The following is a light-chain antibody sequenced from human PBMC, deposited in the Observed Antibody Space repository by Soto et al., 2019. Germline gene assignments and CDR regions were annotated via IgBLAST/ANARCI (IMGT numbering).Light chain of an antibody. CDR3: QQYNSYRT. CDR1: QSISSW. CDR2: DAS. V-gene: IGKV1-5*01. J-gene: IGKJ1*01. Sequence: DIQMTQSPSTLSASVGDRVTITCRASQSISSWLAWYQQKPGKAPKLLIYDASSLESGVPSRFSGSGSGTEFTLTISSLQPDDFATYNCQQYNSYRTFGQVTKV.